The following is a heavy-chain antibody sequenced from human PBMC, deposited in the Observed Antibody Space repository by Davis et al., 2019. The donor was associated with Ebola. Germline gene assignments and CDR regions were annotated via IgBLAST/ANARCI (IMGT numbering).Heavy chain of an antibody. D-gene: IGHD1-26*01. J-gene: IGHJ4*02. CDR3: AREPLNSGSYYFGVHFDY. CDR2: INHSGST. V-gene: IGHV4-34*01. Sequence: PSETLSLTCAVYGGSFSGYYWSWIRQPPGKGLEWIGEINHSGSTNYNPSLKSRVTISVDTSKNQFSLKLSSVTAADTAVYYCAREPLNSGSYYFGVHFDYWGQGTLVTVSS. CDR1: GGSFSGYY.